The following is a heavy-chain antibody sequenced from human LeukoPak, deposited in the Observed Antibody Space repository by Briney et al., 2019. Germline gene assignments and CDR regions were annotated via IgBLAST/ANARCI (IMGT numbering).Heavy chain of an antibody. V-gene: IGHV3-7*01. CDR3: ARDVSDENDSASRIHLDY. D-gene: IGHD2-15*01. Sequence: GGSLRLSCAASGFTFCRYWLTCVREAPGKGLERGANIQQDGREKHYVDSAKGRFTISRDNAKTSLYLQMNSLRAEDTAMYYCARDVSDENDSASRIHLDYWGQGTLVTVSS. J-gene: IGHJ4*02. CDR1: GFTFCRYW. CDR2: IQQDGREK.